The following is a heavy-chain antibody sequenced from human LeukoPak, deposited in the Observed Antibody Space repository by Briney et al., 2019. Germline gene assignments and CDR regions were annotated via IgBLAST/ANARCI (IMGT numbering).Heavy chain of an antibody. CDR2: IIPIFGTA. Sequence: GASVKVSRKASGGTFSSYAISWVRQAPGQGLEWMGGIIPIFGTANYAQKFQGRVTITADESTSTAYMELSSLRSEDTAVYYCARDCSGGSCYSEVGWFDPWGQGTLVTVSS. V-gene: IGHV1-69*13. D-gene: IGHD2-15*01. J-gene: IGHJ5*02. CDR3: ARDCSGGSCYSEVGWFDP. CDR1: GGTFSSYA.